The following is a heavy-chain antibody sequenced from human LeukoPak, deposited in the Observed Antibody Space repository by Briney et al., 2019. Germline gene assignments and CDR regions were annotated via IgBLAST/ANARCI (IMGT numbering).Heavy chain of an antibody. Sequence: GASVKVSCKASGYTFTGYYMHWVRQAPGQGLEWMGWINPNSGGTNYAQKFQGRVTMTRNTSISTAYMELSRLRSDDTAVYYCASYGGYDPGVGDYWGQGTLVTVSS. V-gene: IGHV1-2*02. J-gene: IGHJ4*02. CDR1: GYTFTGYY. D-gene: IGHD5-12*01. CDR2: INPNSGGT. CDR3: ASYGGYDPGVGDY.